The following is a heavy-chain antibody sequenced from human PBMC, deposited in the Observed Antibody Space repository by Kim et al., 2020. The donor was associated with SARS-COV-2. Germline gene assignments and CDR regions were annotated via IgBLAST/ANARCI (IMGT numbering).Heavy chain of an antibody. CDR1: GGTFSSYA. Sequence: SVKVSCKASGGTFSSYAISWVRQAPGQGLEWMGGIIPIFGTANYAQKFQGRVTITADESTSTAYMELSSLRSEDTAVYYCARVRGHYDSSGTAFGGLDGGHEYFQHWGQGTLVTVSS. D-gene: IGHD3-22*01. CDR3: ARVRGHYDSSGTAFGGLDGGHEYFQH. CDR2: IIPIFGTA. V-gene: IGHV1-69*13. J-gene: IGHJ1*01.